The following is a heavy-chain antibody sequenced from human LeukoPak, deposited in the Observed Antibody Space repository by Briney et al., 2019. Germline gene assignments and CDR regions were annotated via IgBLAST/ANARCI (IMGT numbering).Heavy chain of an antibody. J-gene: IGHJ5*02. D-gene: IGHD3-10*01. CDR3: ARGFGDWGLSWFDP. CDR1: GGSISSSSYY. Sequence: SETLSLKCTVSGGSISSSSYYWGWIRQPPGKGLEWIGYIYYSGSAKYNPSLKSRVTISVDTSKNQFSLKLTSVTAADTAVYYCARGFGDWGLSWFDPWGQGTLVTVSS. V-gene: IGHV4-61*05. CDR2: IYYSGSA.